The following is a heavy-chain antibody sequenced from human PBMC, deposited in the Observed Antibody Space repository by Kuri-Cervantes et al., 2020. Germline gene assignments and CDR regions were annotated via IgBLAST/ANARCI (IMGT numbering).Heavy chain of an antibody. CDR2: ISSNGGST. V-gene: IGHV3-64*02. CDR3: ARETDSGSYHDY. D-gene: IGHD1-26*01. Sequence: GESLKISCAASGFTFSSYAMHWVRQAPGKGLEYVSAISSNGGSTYYADSVKGRFTISRDNSKNTLYLQMNSLRVEDTAVCYCARETDSGSYHDYWGQGTLVTVSS. J-gene: IGHJ4*02. CDR1: GFTFSSYA.